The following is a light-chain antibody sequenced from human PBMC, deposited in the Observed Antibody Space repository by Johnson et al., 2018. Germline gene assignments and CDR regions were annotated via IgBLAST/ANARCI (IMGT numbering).Light chain of an antibody. CDR3: GTWDSSLSAGNV. V-gene: IGLV1-51*02. Sequence: QSVLTQPPSVSAAPGQKVTISCSGSSSNIGNNYVSWYQQLPGTAPKLLIYENNKRPSGIPDRFYGSKSGTSATLGITGLQTGDEADYYCGTWDSSLSAGNVFGTGTKVTV. J-gene: IGLJ1*01. CDR2: ENN. CDR1: SSNIGNNY.